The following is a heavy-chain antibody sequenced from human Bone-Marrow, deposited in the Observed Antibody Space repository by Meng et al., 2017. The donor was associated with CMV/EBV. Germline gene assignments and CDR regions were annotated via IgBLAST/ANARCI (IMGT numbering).Heavy chain of an antibody. Sequence: GSLRLSCSVSGYYISNGYFWGWIRQSPGKGLEWIASIYYSGDTFYNRSLKSRITISVDTSKNQFSLKLSSVTAADTAVYYCAKTSTSSSDFDYWGQGTLVTVSS. J-gene: IGHJ4*02. CDR1: GYYISNGYF. CDR3: AKTSTSSSDFDY. V-gene: IGHV4-38-2*01. D-gene: IGHD6-6*01. CDR2: IYYSGDT.